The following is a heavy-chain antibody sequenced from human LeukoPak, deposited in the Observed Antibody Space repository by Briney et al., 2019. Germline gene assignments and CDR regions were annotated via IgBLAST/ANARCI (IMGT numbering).Heavy chain of an antibody. CDR1: GFTFSSYW. J-gene: IGHJ4*02. CDR3: ARVLDSSTSRYQSLKY. V-gene: IGHV3-74*01. Sequence: GGSLRLSCAASGFTFSSYWMHWVRQAPGKWLVWVSRINSDGSSTSYADSVKGRFTISRDNAKNTLYLQMNSLRAEDTAVYYCARVLDSSTSRYQSLKYWGQGTLVTVSS. CDR2: INSDGSST. D-gene: IGHD2-2*01.